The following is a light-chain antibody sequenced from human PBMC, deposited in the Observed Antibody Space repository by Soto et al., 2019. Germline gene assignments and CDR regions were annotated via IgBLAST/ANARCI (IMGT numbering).Light chain of an antibody. CDR3: QQYGSSPPT. CDR1: QSVSSTY. Sequence: EIVLTQSPGTLSLSPGERATLSCRASQSVSSTYFAWYQQKPGQALRLLIYGAASRATGIPDRFSGSGSGTDFTLTISRLEPEDFTVYYCQQYGSSPPTFGQWTKLEIK. V-gene: IGKV3-20*01. CDR2: GAA. J-gene: IGKJ2*01.